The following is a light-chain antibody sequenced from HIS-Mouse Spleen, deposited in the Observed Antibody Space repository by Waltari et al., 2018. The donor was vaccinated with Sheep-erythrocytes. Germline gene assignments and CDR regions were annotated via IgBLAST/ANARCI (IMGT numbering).Light chain of an antibody. J-gene: IGLJ2*01. CDR3: YSTDSSGNGV. Sequence: SYELTQPPSVSVSPGQTARITCSGDALPKNYAYWYQQKSGQAPVLVIYEDSKLPSGNTERFSGSISGTMATLTISGAQVEDEADYYCYSTDSSGNGVFGGGTKLTVL. CDR1: ALPKNY. CDR2: EDS. V-gene: IGLV3-10*01.